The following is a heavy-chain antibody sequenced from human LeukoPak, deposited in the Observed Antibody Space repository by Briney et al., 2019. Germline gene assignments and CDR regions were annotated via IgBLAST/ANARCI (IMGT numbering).Heavy chain of an antibody. CDR3: ARAQDSYGD. J-gene: IGHJ4*02. V-gene: IGHV1-46*01. Sequence: ASVKVSCTASEYIFTTDYIHWVRQAPGQGLEWMGTINPSGDSTTYAQNFQGRVTMTRDTSTSTVYMELSSLTSEDTAVYYCARAQDSYGDWGQGTLVTVSS. CDR1: EYIFTTDY. CDR2: INPSGDST. D-gene: IGHD5-18*01.